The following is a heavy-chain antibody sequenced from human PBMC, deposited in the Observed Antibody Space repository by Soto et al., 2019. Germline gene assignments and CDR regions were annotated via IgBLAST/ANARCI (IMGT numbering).Heavy chain of an antibody. V-gene: IGHV4-61*01. D-gene: IGHD2-15*01. CDR3: VREAVDNSFDP. CDR2: IYYSGST. J-gene: IGHJ5*02. CDR1: GCSVSSGSYY. Sequence: PSETLSLTCTVSGCSVSSGSYYWSWIRQPPGKGLEWIGYIYYSGSTNYNPSLKSRVTISVDTSANQLSLKLRSVTAADTAVYYCVREAVDNSFDPWGQGTLVTVSS.